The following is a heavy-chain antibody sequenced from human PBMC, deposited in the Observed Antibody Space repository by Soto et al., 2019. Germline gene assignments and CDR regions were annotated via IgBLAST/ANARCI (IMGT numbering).Heavy chain of an antibody. V-gene: IGHV1-46*01. J-gene: IGHJ5*02. CDR3: ARAPGYCSSTSCYIGVWFDP. CDR1: GYTFTSYY. CDR2: INPSGGST. D-gene: IGHD2-2*02. Sequence: GASVKVSCKASGYTFTSYYMHWVRQAPGQGLEWMGIINPSGGSTGYAQKFQGRVTMTRDTSTSTVYMELSSLRSEDMAVYYCARAPGYCSSTSCYIGVWFDPWGQGTLVTVSS.